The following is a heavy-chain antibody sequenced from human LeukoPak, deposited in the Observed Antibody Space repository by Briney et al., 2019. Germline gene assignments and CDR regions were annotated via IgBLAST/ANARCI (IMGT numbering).Heavy chain of an antibody. D-gene: IGHD1-26*01. V-gene: IGHV1-69*13. CDR1: GYAFTSYD. CDR2: IIPIFGTA. J-gene: IGHJ6*02. CDR3: ARSWGPDYYYGMDV. Sequence: SVKVSCKASGYAFTSYDISWVRQAPGQGLEWMGGIIPIFGTANYAQKFQGRVTITADESTSTAYMELSSLRSEDTAVYYCARSWGPDYYYGMDVWGQGTTVTVSS.